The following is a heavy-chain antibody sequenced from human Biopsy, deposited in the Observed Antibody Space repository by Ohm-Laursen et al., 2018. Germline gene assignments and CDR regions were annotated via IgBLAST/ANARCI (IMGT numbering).Heavy chain of an antibody. CDR3: AAEVGVTVDVGF. J-gene: IGHJ4*02. CDR1: GFTFSNSV. V-gene: IGHV1-58*01. CDR2: ILVGSGYA. D-gene: IGHD1-26*01. Sequence: SVKVSCKASGFTFSNSVVQWVRQARGQRLEWIGWILVGSGYAVYAQKFQERVTITRDLSTSTANMELSMLRSDDTAVYYCAAEVGVTVDVGFWGQGTLVTVSS.